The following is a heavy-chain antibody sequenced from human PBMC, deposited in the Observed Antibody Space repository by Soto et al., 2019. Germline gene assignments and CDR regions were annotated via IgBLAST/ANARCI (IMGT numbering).Heavy chain of an antibody. V-gene: IGHV4-34*01. CDR1: GGSFSGNY. Sequence: QVQLKQWGAGLLKPSETLSLTCAVYGGSFSGNYWSWIRQPPGKGLEWIGEIRQSGSTTYNPSLVSRATMSQDTSKNQFSLKLSFVTAAETSVYYCARGTWVGGTMFVLGRTGYYGMDVWGQGTTVTV. CDR3: ARGTWVGGTMFVLGRTGYYGMDV. CDR2: IRQSGST. J-gene: IGHJ6*02. D-gene: IGHD2-8*02.